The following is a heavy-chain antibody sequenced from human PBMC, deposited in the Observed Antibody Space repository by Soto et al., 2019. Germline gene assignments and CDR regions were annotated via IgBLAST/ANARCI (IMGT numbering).Heavy chain of an antibody. CDR2: IYASGST. J-gene: IGHJ6*02. CDR3: ARDFYGGTSSRYYYYGMDV. Sequence: SETLSLTCTVSVGSISSYYWSWIRQPAGKGLESIGRIYASGSTNYNPSLKSRVTMSVDTSKNQFSLELTSVTAADTAVYYCARDFYGGTSSRYYYYGMDVWGQGTTLTLSS. V-gene: IGHV4-4*07. D-gene: IGHD3-10*01. CDR1: VGSISSYY.